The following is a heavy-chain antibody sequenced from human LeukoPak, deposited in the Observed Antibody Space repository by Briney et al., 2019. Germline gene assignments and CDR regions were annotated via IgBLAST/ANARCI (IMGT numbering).Heavy chain of an antibody. Sequence: ASVKVSCKASSHTFTSYGISWVRPAPGRGLEWKGWISAYNGHTNYPQKLQGRVTMTRNTSISTAYMELGSLRSEDTAVYYCARGVGRLAYNWFDPWGQGTLVTVSS. V-gene: IGHV1-18*01. CDR2: ISAYNGHT. CDR3: ARGVGRLAYNWFDP. CDR1: SHTFTSYG. J-gene: IGHJ5*02. D-gene: IGHD6-19*01.